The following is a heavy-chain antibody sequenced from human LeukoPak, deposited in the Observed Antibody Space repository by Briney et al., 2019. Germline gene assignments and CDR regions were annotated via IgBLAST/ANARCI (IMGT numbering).Heavy chain of an antibody. CDR3: ARRRGYSYGWVDY. D-gene: IGHD5-18*01. CDR2: ISSSSSYI. V-gene: IGHV3-21*01. Sequence: GGSLRLSCAASGFTFSSYSMNWVRRAPGKGLEWVSSISSSSSYIYYADSVKGRFTISRDNAKNSLYLQMNSLRAEDTAVYYCARRRGYSYGWVDYWGQGTLVTVSS. CDR1: GFTFSSYS. J-gene: IGHJ4*02.